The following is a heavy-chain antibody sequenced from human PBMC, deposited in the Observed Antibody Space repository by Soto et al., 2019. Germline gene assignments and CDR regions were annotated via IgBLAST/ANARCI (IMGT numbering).Heavy chain of an antibody. Sequence: GASVKVSCKASGHTFTGYYMHWVRQAPGQRLEWMGWINPNSGGTNYAQKFQGWVTMTRNTSISTAYMELSRLRSDDTAVYYCARESHAALGYCSGGSCYAYYFDYWGQGTLVTVSS. J-gene: IGHJ4*02. CDR3: ARESHAALGYCSGGSCYAYYFDY. V-gene: IGHV1-2*04. D-gene: IGHD2-15*01. CDR1: GHTFTGYY. CDR2: INPNSGGT.